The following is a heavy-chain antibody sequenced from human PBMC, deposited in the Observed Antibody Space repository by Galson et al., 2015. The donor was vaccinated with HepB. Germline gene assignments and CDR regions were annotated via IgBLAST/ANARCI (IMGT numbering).Heavy chain of an antibody. J-gene: IGHJ4*02. D-gene: IGHD3-10*01. CDR3: ARGFGARIQALDS. V-gene: IGHV4-61*01. CDR1: GGPISSGSHY. CDR2: IFYSGNT. Sequence: LSLTCTVSGGPISSGSHYWIWVRQPPGKRLEWIGYIFYSGNTNFNPSLRSRVTMSVDTSKSQFSLSLHSVTVADTAVYYCARGFGARIQALDSWGQGTLVTVSS.